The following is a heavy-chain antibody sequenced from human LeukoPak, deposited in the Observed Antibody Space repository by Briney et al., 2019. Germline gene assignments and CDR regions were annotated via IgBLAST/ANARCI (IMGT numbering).Heavy chain of an antibody. CDR1: GFSFTRYA. D-gene: IGHD6-19*01. J-gene: IGHJ4*02. CDR2: ISTYNGDT. CDR3: ARDPSNTSGRYAYFDY. Sequence: ASVKVSCKASGFSFTRYAISWVRQAPGQGLEWMGWISTYNGDTNYAQKFQGRVTMTTDTSTSTAYVEVRSLTSDDTAVYYCARDPSNTSGRYAYFDYWGQGTLVTVSS. V-gene: IGHV1-18*01.